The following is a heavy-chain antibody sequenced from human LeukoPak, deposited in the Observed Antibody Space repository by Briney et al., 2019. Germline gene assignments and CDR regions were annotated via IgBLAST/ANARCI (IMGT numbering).Heavy chain of an antibody. CDR3: ARGRCTGGSCYSNFEY. D-gene: IGHD2-15*01. V-gene: IGHV3-48*01. CDR2: ISSSGSTM. Sequence: GGSLRLSCAGSGFTFSSYSMNWVRQAPGKGLEWVSYISSSGSTMYYADSVKGRFTISRDSAKNSLFLQMNSLKGEDTAVYYCARGRCTGGSCYSNFEYWGQGTLVTVSS. CDR1: GFTFSSYS. J-gene: IGHJ4*02.